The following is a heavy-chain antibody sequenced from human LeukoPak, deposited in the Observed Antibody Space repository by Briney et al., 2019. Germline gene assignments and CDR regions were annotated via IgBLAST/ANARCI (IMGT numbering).Heavy chain of an antibody. CDR1: GGSVSSGSYY. D-gene: IGHD3-10*01. J-gene: IGHJ6*02. CDR2: IYYSGST. V-gene: IGHV4-61*01. Sequence: SETLSLTCTVSGGSVSSGSYYWSWIRQPPGEGLEWIGYIYYSGSTNYNPSLKSRVTISVDTSKNQFSLKLSSVTAADTAVYYCARKELVPHYYYYGMDVWGQGTTVTVSS. CDR3: ARKELVPHYYYYGMDV.